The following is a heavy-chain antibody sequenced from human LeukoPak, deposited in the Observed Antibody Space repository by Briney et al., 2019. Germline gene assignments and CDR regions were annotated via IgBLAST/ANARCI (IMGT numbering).Heavy chain of an antibody. CDR3: AREEIAAAGLDY. CDR1: GGSISSYY. J-gene: IGHJ4*02. D-gene: IGHD6-13*01. V-gene: IGHV4-59*01. CDR2: IYYSGST. Sequence: SETLSLTCTVSGGSISSYYWSWIRQPPGKGLEWIGYIYYSGSTKYNPSLKSRVTISVDTSKNQFSLKLSSVTAADTAVYYCAREEIAAAGLDYWGQGTPVTVSS.